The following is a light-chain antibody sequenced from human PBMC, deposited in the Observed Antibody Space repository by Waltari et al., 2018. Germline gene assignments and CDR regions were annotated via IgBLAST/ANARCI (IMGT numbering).Light chain of an antibody. CDR1: QSISRN. CDR2: GAS. J-gene: IGKJ2*01. CDR3: QQYNNWRT. Sequence: EVLMTQSPATLSVSPGERATLSCRPSQSISRNLAWYQQKPGQAPRLLIYGASTRATGIPTRFSGSESGTEFTLSISSLQSEDCAVYYCQQYNNWRTFGQGTKLEIK. V-gene: IGKV3-15*01.